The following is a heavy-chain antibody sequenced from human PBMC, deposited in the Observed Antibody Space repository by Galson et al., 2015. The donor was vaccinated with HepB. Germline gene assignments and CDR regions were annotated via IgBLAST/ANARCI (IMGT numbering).Heavy chain of an antibody. V-gene: IGHV1-46*01. CDR2: INPSGGST. D-gene: IGHD1-1*01. CDR3: AALHEGTTGTTTNAFDI. J-gene: IGHJ3*02. CDR1: GYTFTSYH. Sequence: SVKVSCKASGYTFTSYHMHWVRQAPGQGLEWMGIINPSGGSTSYAQKFQGRVTMTRDTSTSTVYMELSSLRSEDTAVYYCAALHEGTTGTTTNAFDIWGQGTMVTVSS.